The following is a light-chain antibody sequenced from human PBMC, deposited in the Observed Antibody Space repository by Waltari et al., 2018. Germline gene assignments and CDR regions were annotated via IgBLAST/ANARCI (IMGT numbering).Light chain of an antibody. Sequence: QSALTQPASVSGSPGQSITISCSGTSSDVGGYNYVSWYQQHPGKAPKLMIYYFSSRPSGVSNRFSGSKSGNTASLTISGLQAEDEADYYCSSYTRRSTLVFGTGTKVTVL. J-gene: IGLJ1*01. CDR2: YFS. CDR3: SSYTRRSTLV. CDR1: SSDVGGYNY. V-gene: IGLV2-14*01.